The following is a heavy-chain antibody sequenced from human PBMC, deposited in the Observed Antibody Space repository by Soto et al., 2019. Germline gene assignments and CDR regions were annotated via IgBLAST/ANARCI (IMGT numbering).Heavy chain of an antibody. J-gene: IGHJ5*02. CDR2: IIPIFGTA. V-gene: IGHV1-69*06. CDR1: GGTFSSYA. CDR3: ASPRGVSPCMDWFDP. Sequence: QVQLVQSGAEVKKPGSSVKVSCKASGGTFSSYAISWVRHAPGQGLEWMRGIIPIFGTANYAKKIQGRVTITADKYTSTAYMELSRLRAEDTGVYYCASPRGVSPCMDWFDPRGQGTLVTVSS. D-gene: IGHD2-8*01.